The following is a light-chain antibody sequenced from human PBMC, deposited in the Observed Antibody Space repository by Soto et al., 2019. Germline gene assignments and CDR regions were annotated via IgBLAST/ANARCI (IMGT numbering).Light chain of an antibody. CDR2: DAS. J-gene: IGKJ1*01. V-gene: IGKV1-5*01. Sequence: DIQMPQYPSTLSASVGDRVTITCRASQSISNWLAWYQLKPGKAPNLLIYDASTLESGAPSRFSGSGSGTEFTLTISSLQPDDFATYYCQHYASYSPTFGQGTKVDIK. CDR1: QSISNW. CDR3: QHYASYSPT.